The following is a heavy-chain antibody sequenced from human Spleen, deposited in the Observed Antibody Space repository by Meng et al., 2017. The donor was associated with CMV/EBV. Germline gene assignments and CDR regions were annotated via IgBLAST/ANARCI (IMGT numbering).Heavy chain of an antibody. CDR1: GFTLSSSW. D-gene: IGHD6-6*01. CDR2: IKCDGSEK. CDR3: VRVGGGIAARPDYYYGMDV. Sequence: GGSLRLSCAASGFTLSSSWMHWVCQAPEKGLEWVADIKCDGSEKYYVDSVKGRLTISRDNAKNSLYLQVNSLRAEDMTVYYCVRVGGGIAARPDYYYGMDVWGQGTTVTVSS. J-gene: IGHJ6*02. V-gene: IGHV3-52*01.